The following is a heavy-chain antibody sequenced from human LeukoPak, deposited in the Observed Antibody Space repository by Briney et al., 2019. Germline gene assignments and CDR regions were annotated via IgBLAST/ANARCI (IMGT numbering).Heavy chain of an antibody. D-gene: IGHD6-19*01. Sequence: SETLSLTCTVSGGSISSSSYYWGWIRQPPGKGLEWIGSIYYSGSTYYNPSLKSRVTISVDTSKNQFSLKLSSVTAADTAVYYCARGPDHSSGWYLGSARAPHRFGPWGQGTLVTVSS. CDR1: GGSISSSSYY. CDR3: ARGPDHSSGWYLGSARAPHRFGP. CDR2: IYYSGST. J-gene: IGHJ5*02. V-gene: IGHV4-39*01.